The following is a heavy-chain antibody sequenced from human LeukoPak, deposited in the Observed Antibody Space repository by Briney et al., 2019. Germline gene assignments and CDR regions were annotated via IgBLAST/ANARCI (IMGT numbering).Heavy chain of an antibody. J-gene: IGHJ4*02. V-gene: IGHV3-15*01. CDR2: IKRKTDGGTT. CDR1: GFTFSKPW. D-gene: IGHD2-2*01. Sequence: GGCLRLSCAASGFTFSKPWMSSVRQAPGKGREWVGRIKRKTDGGTTDYAAPVKGRFTISRDDSKNTLYPQMNSLRAEDTAVYYCAKEGQNQLLGYGGQGTLVTVSS. CDR3: AKEGQNQLLGY.